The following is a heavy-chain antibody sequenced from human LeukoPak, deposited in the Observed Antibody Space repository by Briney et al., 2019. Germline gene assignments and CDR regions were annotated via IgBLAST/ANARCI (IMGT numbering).Heavy chain of an antibody. CDR2: IYYSGST. CDR1: GGSFSGYY. CDR3: ARQRIYSSSLDTLDY. V-gene: IGHV4-34*01. Sequence: SETLSLTCAVYGGSFSGYYWSWIRQPPGKGLEWIGSIYYSGSTYYNPSLKSRVTISVDTSKNQFSLKLSSVTAADTAVYYCARQRIYSSSLDTLDYWGQGTQVTVSS. J-gene: IGHJ4*02. D-gene: IGHD6-6*01.